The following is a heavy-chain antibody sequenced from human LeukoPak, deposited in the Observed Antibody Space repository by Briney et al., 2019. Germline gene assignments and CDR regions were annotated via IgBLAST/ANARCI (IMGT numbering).Heavy chain of an antibody. CDR1: GFTFDDYA. J-gene: IGHJ4*02. Sequence: PGGSLRLSCAASGFTFDDYAMHWVRQAPGKGLEWVSGISWNSGSIGYADSVKGRFTISRDNAKNSLYLQMNSLRAEDTALYYCAKAPGWLLRLHYFDYWGQGTLVTVSS. CDR2: ISWNSGSI. CDR3: AKAPGWLLRLHYFDY. V-gene: IGHV3-9*01. D-gene: IGHD3-9*01.